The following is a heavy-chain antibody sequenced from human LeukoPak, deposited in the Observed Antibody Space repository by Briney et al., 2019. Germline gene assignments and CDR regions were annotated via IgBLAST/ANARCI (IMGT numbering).Heavy chain of an antibody. D-gene: IGHD2-2*01. CDR1: GYNSTNYG. V-gene: IGHV1-18*01. CDR3: ARCSSFCSSATCLAYYHYSYMDV. CDR2: VTAYDGHT. Sequence: ASVKVSCKTSGYNSTNYGISWVRQAPGQGLEWMGWVTAYDGHTNYAQNLQGRVTMSTDTSTGTAYMELRSLRSDDTAVYYCARCSSFCSSATCLAYYHYSYMDVWGRGTSVTVSS. J-gene: IGHJ6*03.